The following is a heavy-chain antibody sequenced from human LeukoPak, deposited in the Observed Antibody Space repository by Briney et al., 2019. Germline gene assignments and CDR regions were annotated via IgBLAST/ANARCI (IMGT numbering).Heavy chain of an antibody. Sequence: PGGSLRLSCAASGFTVSNNYMSWVRQAPGKGLEWVSVIYTGDSTYYTDSVKGRFTISRDNSRNTLYLQMNSLRAEDTAVYYCARDRLGSGWPTPLDAFDIWGQGTMVTVSS. CDR3: ARDRLGSGWPTPLDAFDI. CDR1: GFTVSNNY. J-gene: IGHJ3*02. CDR2: IYTGDST. V-gene: IGHV3-66*01. D-gene: IGHD6-19*01.